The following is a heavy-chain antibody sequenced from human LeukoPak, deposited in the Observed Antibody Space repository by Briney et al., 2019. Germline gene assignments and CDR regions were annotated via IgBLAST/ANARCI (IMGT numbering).Heavy chain of an antibody. CDR1: GFTFSSYA. V-gene: IGHV3-21*01. CDR2: ISSSSSYI. D-gene: IGHD2-2*01. CDR3: ARETPYCSSTSCIPRYYYYYMDV. Sequence: GGSLRLSCAASGFTFSSYAMSWVRQAPGKGLEWVSSISSSSSYIYYADSVKGRFTISRDNAKNSLYLQMNSLRAEDTAVYYCARETPYCSSTSCIPRYYYYYMDVWGKGTTVTVSS. J-gene: IGHJ6*03.